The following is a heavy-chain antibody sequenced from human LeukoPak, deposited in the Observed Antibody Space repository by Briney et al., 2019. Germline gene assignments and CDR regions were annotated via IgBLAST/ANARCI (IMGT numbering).Heavy chain of an antibody. J-gene: IGHJ4*02. CDR1: GFTFSSYA. CDR3: AKDVCTRGTSSYHSDY. V-gene: IGHV3-23*01. CDR2: ISGSGGST. Sequence: GGSLRLSCAASGFTFSSYAMSWVRQAPGKGLEWVSAISGSGGSTYYADSVKGRFTISRDNSKNTLYLQMNSLRAEDTAVYYCAKDVCTRGTSSYHSDYWGQGTLVTVSS. D-gene: IGHD2-2*01.